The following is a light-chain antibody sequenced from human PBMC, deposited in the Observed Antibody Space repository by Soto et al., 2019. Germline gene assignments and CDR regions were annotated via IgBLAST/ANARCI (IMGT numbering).Light chain of an antibody. CDR2: WAS. CDR3: QQYYSTPWT. Sequence: DIVMTQSPDSLAGSLGERATINCKSSQSVLYSSNNKNYLAWYQQKPGQPPKLLIYWASTRESGVPDRLSGSGSGTDFTLTISSLQAEDVAIYYCQQYYSTPWTFGQGTKVDIK. V-gene: IGKV4-1*01. J-gene: IGKJ1*01. CDR1: QSVLYSSNNKNY.